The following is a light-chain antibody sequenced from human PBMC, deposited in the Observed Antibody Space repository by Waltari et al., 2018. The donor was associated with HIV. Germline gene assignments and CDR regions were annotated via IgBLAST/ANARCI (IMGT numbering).Light chain of an antibody. Sequence: EIVLTQSPATLSLSPGERATLSCMASQSVRSYLTWYQQKPGQAPRLLIFDTTSRATGVPARFSGSGSATDFTLTISSLEPGDFGVYYCQQRSSWPITFGQGTRLEIK. CDR1: QSVRSY. J-gene: IGKJ5*01. V-gene: IGKV3-11*01. CDR3: QQRSSWPIT. CDR2: DTT.